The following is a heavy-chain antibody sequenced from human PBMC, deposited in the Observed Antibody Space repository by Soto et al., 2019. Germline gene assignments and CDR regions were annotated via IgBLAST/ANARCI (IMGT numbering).Heavy chain of an antibody. J-gene: IGHJ4*02. Sequence: LSLTCTVSGGSVNSGTDYWSWIRQPPGKGLEWIGYTSNSGSAKYNPSLKSRVTITTDTSTNHFSLKLTSVTAADTAVYYCARYNSYAIDYWGRGTLVTVSS. CDR1: GGSVNSGTDY. V-gene: IGHV4-61*03. CDR2: TSNSGSA. CDR3: ARYNSYAIDY. D-gene: IGHD2-8*01.